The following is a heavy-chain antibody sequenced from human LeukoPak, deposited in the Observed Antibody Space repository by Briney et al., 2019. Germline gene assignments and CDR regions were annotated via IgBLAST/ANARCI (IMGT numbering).Heavy chain of an antibody. CDR1: GGSFSGYY. J-gene: IGHJ4*02. CDR2: INHSGST. D-gene: IGHD6-19*01. CDR3: ARGSLAVAGIPYYFDY. Sequence: SETLSLTCAVYGGSFSGYYWSWIRQPPGKALEWIGEINHSGSTNYNPSLKSRVTISVDTSKNQFSLKLSSVTAADTAVYYCARGSLAVAGIPYYFDYWGQGTLVTVSS. V-gene: IGHV4-34*01.